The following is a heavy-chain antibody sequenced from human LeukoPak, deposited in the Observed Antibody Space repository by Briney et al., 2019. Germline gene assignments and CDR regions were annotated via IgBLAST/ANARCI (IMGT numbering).Heavy chain of an antibody. Sequence: SETLSLTCTVSGGSISSYYWSWIRQPPGKGLEWIGYIYYSGSTNYNPSLKSRVTISVDTSKNQFSLKLSSVTAADTAVYYCAGHGQQLVLGYWGQGTLVTVSS. J-gene: IGHJ4*02. D-gene: IGHD6-13*01. CDR2: IYYSGST. CDR3: AGHGQQLVLGY. CDR1: GGSISSYY. V-gene: IGHV4-59*01.